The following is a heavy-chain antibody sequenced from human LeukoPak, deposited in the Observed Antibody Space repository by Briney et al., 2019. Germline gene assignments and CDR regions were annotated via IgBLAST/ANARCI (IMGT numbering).Heavy chain of an antibody. D-gene: IGHD6-13*01. J-gene: IGHJ5*02. CDR1: GFTVSSNY. Sequence: GGSLRLSCAASGFTVSSNYMSWVRQAPGKGLEWVSVIYSGGSTYYADSVKGRFTISRDNSKNTLYLQMNSLRAEDTAVYYCAKDSSSSWYSNWFDPWGQGTLVTVSS. CDR3: AKDSSSSWYSNWFDP. CDR2: IYSGGST. V-gene: IGHV3-53*01.